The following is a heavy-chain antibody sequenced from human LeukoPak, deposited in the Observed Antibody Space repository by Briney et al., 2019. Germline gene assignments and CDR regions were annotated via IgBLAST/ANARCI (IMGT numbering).Heavy chain of an antibody. Sequence: SETLSLTCTVSGGSISSSSYYWGWIRQPPGKGLEWIGSIYYSGSTYYNPSLKSRVTISVDTSKNQFSLKLSSVTAADTAVYYCARQFERHTELYDYWGQGTLVTVSS. CDR1: GGSISSSSYY. CDR2: IYYSGST. CDR3: ARQFERHTELYDY. D-gene: IGHD3-10*01. V-gene: IGHV4-39*01. J-gene: IGHJ4*02.